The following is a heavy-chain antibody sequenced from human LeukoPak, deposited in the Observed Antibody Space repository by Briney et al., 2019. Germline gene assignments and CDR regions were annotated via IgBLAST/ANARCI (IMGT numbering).Heavy chain of an antibody. J-gene: IGHJ3*02. V-gene: IGHV4-34*01. CDR3: ASPLFPVGELSHDAFDI. Sequence: SETLSLTCAVYGGSFSGYYWSWIRQPPGKGLEWIGEINHSGSTNYNPSLKSRVTISVDTSKNQFSLKLSSVTAADTAVYYCASPLFPVGELSHDAFDIWGQGTMVTVSS. D-gene: IGHD3-10*01. CDR2: INHSGST. CDR1: GGSFSGYY.